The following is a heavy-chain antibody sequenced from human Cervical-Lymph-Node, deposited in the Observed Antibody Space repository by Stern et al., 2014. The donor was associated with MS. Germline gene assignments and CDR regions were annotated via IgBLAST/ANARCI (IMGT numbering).Heavy chain of an antibody. CDR3: ATGAGDNWFDP. Sequence: MQLVESGADVKKPGSSVRVSCKASGDISWLRQAPGQGLAYMGGNIRPVGTAHYTQRFQGRLTITADKSTNTTYMELSSLRSDDTAIYYCATGAGDNWFDPWGQGTLVSVSS. V-gene: IGHV1-69*06. D-gene: IGHD3-10*01. CDR2: NIRPVGTA. J-gene: IGHJ5*02. CDR1: GD.